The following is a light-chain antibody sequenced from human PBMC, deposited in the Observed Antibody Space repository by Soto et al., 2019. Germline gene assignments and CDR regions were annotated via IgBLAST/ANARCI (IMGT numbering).Light chain of an antibody. CDR1: QGISSL. J-gene: IGKJ1*01. V-gene: IGKV1-9*01. CDR2: GAT. Sequence: IQLTQSPSSLSASIGDRVSITCRASQGISSLLAWYQQKPGKAPKLLIYGATTLRSGVPSRFSGSGSGTEFTLTISSLQPDDFATYYCQHYNSYSEAFGQGTKVDIK. CDR3: QHYNSYSEA.